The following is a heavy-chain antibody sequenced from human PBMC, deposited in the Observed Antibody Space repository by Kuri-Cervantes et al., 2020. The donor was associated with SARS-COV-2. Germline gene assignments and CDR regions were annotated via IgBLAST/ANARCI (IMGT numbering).Heavy chain of an antibody. V-gene: IGHV1-18*04. CDR1: GYTFTSYY. J-gene: IGHJ5*02. CDR2: ITPYNGNT. D-gene: IGHD3-10*01. Sequence: ASVKVSCKASGYTFTSYYMHWVRQAPGQGLEWMGWITPYNGNTNYAQKFHGRVTMTTDTSTSKAYMELRSLTSDDTAVYYCASDLGLLWFGLNWFAPWGQGTLVTVSS. CDR3: ASDLGLLWFGLNWFAP.